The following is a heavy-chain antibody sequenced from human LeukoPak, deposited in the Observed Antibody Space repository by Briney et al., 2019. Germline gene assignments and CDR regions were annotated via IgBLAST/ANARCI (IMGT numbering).Heavy chain of an antibody. Sequence: PSETLSLTCTVSGGSISSYYWSWIRQPAGKGLEWIGRIYTSGSTNYNPSLKSRVTISVDTSKNQFSLKLSPVTAADTAVYYCASTPFHPYYDFWSGYRIDYWGQGTLVTVSS. CDR2: IYTSGST. J-gene: IGHJ4*02. D-gene: IGHD3-3*01. V-gene: IGHV4-4*07. CDR3: ASTPFHPYYDFWSGYRIDY. CDR1: GGSISSYY.